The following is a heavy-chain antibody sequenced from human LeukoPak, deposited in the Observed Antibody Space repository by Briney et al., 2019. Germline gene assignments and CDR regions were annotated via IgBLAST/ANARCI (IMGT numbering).Heavy chain of an antibody. J-gene: IGHJ4*02. CDR3: AKDALWFGEYYFDY. V-gene: IGHV3-23*01. D-gene: IGHD3-10*01. Sequence: GGSLRLSCAASGFTFSSYAMSWVRQAPGKGLEWVSAISGSGGSTYYADSVKGRFTITRDNSKNTLYLQMNSLRAEDTAVYCCAKDALWFGEYYFDYWGQGTLVTVSS. CDR2: ISGSGGST. CDR1: GFTFSSYA.